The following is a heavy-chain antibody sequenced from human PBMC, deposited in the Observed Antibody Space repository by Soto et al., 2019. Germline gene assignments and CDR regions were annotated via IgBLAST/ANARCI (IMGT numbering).Heavy chain of an antibody. Sequence: QVQLVESGGGVVQPGRSLRLSCAASGFTFSSDGMHWDRQAPGKGLEWVAVIWYDGSNKYYADSVKARFTISRDNSKNTLYLQMNSLRAEDTAVYYCAREYSNSWYTTSNFDYWGQGTLVTVSS. CDR1: GFTFSSDG. D-gene: IGHD6-13*01. CDR2: IWYDGSNK. CDR3: AREYSNSWYTTSNFDY. V-gene: IGHV3-33*01. J-gene: IGHJ4*02.